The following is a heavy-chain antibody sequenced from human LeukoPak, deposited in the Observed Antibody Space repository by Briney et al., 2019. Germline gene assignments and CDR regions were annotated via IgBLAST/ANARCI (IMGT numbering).Heavy chain of an antibody. D-gene: IGHD6-19*01. V-gene: IGHV3-7*01. CDR3: TRLQNSGWTGY. CDR1: GFTFTSYW. J-gene: IGHJ4*02. CDR2: IKQDGSER. Sequence: GGSLRLSCAASGFTFTSYWMSWVRQAPGKGLEWVANIKQDGSERHYVDSVKGRFTISRDNTKNSLYLQMNSLRADDTAVYYCTRLQNSGWTGYWGQGTLVTVSS.